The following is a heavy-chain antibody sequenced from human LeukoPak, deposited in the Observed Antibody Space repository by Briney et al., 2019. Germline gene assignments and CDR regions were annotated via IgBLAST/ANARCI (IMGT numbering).Heavy chain of an antibody. CDR2: IKPEGGTT. D-gene: IGHD5-12*01. J-gene: IGHJ4*02. CDR1: GYTFTTYY. V-gene: IGHV1-46*01. Sequence: ASVKVSCKTSGYTFTTYYVHWVRQAPGQGLDWMGVIKPEGGTTIYAQKFQGGVTLTRDTSTSTVYMDLTSLRSEDTAVYYCARLEGITATMGDWGQGTLVTVSS. CDR3: ARLEGITATMGD.